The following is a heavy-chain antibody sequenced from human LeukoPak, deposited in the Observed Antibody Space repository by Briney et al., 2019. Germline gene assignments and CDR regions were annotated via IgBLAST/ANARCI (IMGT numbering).Heavy chain of an antibody. CDR2: IKQDGSEK. CDR1: GFKFNTYW. Sequence: GGSLRLSCVASGFKFNTYWMSWVRQAPGKGLEWVANIKQDGSEKYYVDSVKGRFTISRDNAKNSLYLQMNSLRAEDTAVYYCARIGYSSSSFDYWGQGTQVTVSS. D-gene: IGHD6-13*01. V-gene: IGHV3-7*01. CDR3: ARIGYSSSSFDY. J-gene: IGHJ4*02.